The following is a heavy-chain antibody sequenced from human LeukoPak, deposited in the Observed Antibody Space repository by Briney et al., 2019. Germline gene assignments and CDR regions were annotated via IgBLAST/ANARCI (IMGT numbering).Heavy chain of an antibody. V-gene: IGHV3-30*19. Sequence: GGSLRLSCAASGFTFSSYGMHWVRQAPGKGLEWVAVISYDGSNKYYADSVKGRFTISRDNSKNTLYLQMNCLRAEDTAVYYCARVWDIVVVPAAIGGMDVWGKGTTVTVSS. CDR2: ISYDGSNK. D-gene: IGHD2-2*01. J-gene: IGHJ6*03. CDR1: GFTFSSYG. CDR3: ARVWDIVVVPAAIGGMDV.